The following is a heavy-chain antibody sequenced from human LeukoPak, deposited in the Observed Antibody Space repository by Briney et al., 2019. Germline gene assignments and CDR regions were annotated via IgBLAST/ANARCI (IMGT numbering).Heavy chain of an antibody. CDR1: GGSISSSSYY. J-gene: IGHJ4*02. Sequence: SETLSLTCTVSGGSISSSSYYWGWIRQPPGEGLEWIGYIYYSGSTNYNPSLKSRVTISVDTSKNQFSLKLSSVTAADTAVYYCARGPLAVAGTGPFDYWGQGTLVTVSS. CDR3: ARGPLAVAGTGPFDY. CDR2: IYYSGST. V-gene: IGHV4-61*05. D-gene: IGHD6-19*01.